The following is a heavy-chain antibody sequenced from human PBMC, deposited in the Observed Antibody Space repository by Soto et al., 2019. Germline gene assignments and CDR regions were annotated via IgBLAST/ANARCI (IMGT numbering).Heavy chain of an antibody. CDR1: GGSITSMNW. D-gene: IGHD2-15*01. CDR3: ASLYCSGGSCNHYYGMDV. V-gene: IGHV4-4*02. Sequence: PSETLSLTCAVSGGSITSMNWWSWVRQPPGKGLEWIGEIYHSGNSNYNPSLKSRVTISVDKSKNHFSLKLSSVTAADTAVYYCASLYCSGGSCNHYYGMDVWGLGTTVTVSS. CDR2: IYHSGNS. J-gene: IGHJ6*02.